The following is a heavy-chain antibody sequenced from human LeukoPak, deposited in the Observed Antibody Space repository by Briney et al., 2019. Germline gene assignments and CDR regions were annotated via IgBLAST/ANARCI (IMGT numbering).Heavy chain of an antibody. CDR2: IYSGGST. J-gene: IGHJ4*02. D-gene: IGHD3-10*01. V-gene: IGHV3-53*01. Sequence: GGSLRLSCAASGFTVSSNYMSWVRQAPGKGLEWVSVIYSGGSTYYADSVKGRFTISRDNSKNTLYLQMNSLRAEDTAVYYCARSYGSGSSDLGYFGYWGQGTLVTVSS. CDR3: ARSYGSGSSDLGYFGY. CDR1: GFTVSSNY.